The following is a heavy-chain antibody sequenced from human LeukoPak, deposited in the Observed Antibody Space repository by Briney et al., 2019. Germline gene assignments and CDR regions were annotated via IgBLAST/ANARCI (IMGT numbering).Heavy chain of an antibody. CDR1: GFTFSTYA. J-gene: IGHJ4*02. Sequence: PGGSLTLSCAASGFTFSTYAMSWVRQAPGNGLEWVSVISASGCTTYYADSVKGRFSIYRDNYKNTMYLQMNSLRGEDTAVYSCAKDKARGSWHTPSDYWGQGSLVTVSS. CDR2: ISASGCTT. D-gene: IGHD2-2*02. CDR3: AKDKARGSWHTPSDY. V-gene: IGHV3-23*01.